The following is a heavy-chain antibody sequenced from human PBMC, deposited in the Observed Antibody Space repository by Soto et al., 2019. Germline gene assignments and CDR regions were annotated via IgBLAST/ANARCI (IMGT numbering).Heavy chain of an antibody. Sequence: QVQLVESGGGVVQPGRSLRLSCAASGFTFSTHAMHWVRQAPGKGLECVAIVSFDGSNTYYADCVKGRFTISRDNSKITLYLQMSGLTPENTAFYYCARDQTGITTAGGGRIDHWGQGTLVTVSS. V-gene: IGHV3-30-3*01. CDR2: VSFDGSNT. J-gene: IGHJ4*02. CDR1: GFTFSTHA. CDR3: ARDQTGITTAGGGRIDH. D-gene: IGHD6-13*01.